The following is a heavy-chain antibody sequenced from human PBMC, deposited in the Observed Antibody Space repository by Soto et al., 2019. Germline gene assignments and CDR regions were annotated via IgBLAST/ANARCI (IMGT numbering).Heavy chain of an antibody. D-gene: IGHD4-17*01. V-gene: IGHV3-48*03. Sequence: GGSLRLSCAASGFSFSSYEMNWVRQAPGKGPEWISHISDSGSTIYYADSVKGRFTFSSNNSKKAVYLQMSSLRDEDTALYYCARVPQHGDYGSFDLWGRGTLVTVSS. CDR3: ARVPQHGDYGSFDL. CDR2: ISDSGSTI. J-gene: IGHJ2*01. CDR1: GFSFSSYE.